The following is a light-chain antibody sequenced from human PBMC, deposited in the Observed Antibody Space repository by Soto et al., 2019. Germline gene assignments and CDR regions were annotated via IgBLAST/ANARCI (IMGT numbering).Light chain of an antibody. V-gene: IGLV2-8*01. CDR3: KSYAGSNTYV. CDR1: KNDIGVYDF. Sequence: QSALTQPASASGSPGQSVTISCTGTKNDIGVYDFVSWYQHHPGKAPRLIIYEVVQRPSGVPDRFSGSKSGNTASLTVSGLQAADEADYFCKSYAGSNTYVFGSGTKGTVL. J-gene: IGLJ1*01. CDR2: EVV.